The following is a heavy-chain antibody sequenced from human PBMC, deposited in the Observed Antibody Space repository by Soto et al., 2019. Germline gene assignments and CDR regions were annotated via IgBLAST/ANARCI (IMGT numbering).Heavy chain of an antibody. CDR1: GDSIRSSY. V-gene: IGHV4-59*03. Sequence: SQTLSLTCTVSGDSIRSSYWTWIRKAPGGGLEWIGDLYHTGTTNYNPSLKSRVSISVDTSKNQFSLRLRSVTAADTAIYFCAKISAGSTDETMFTVFGHWGQGTLVTVSS. J-gene: IGHJ4*02. CDR2: LYHTGTT. D-gene: IGHD6-13*01. CDR3: AKISAGSTDETMFTVFGH.